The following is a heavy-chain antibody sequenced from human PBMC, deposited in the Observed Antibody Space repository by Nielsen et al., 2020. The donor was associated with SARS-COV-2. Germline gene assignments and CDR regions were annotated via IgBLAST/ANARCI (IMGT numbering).Heavy chain of an antibody. J-gene: IGHJ4*02. CDR1: GGSISSYY. CDR2: IYYSGGT. D-gene: IGHD3-10*01. V-gene: IGHV4-59*13. Sequence: SETLSLTCTVSGGSISSYYWSWIRQPPGKGLEWIGYIYYSGGTNYNPSLKSRVTISVDTSKNQFSLKLSSVTAADTAVYYCARGGYYYGSGDWGQGTLVTVSS. CDR3: ARGGYYYGSGD.